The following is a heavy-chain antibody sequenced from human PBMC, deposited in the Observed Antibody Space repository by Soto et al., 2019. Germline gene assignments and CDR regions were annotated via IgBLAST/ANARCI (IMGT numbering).Heavy chain of an antibody. CDR3: AKPQEVVRGFDF. CDR1: GFTFGHSA. CDR2: ISGTGGAA. V-gene: IGHV3-23*01. Sequence: GGSLRLSCAASGFTFGHSAMSWVRQAPGKGLEWVAAISGTGGAAYYADSVKGRFTISRDNSRNTLFLQMNSLRVDDTAIYHCAKPQEVVRGFDFWGLGTLVTVSS. J-gene: IGHJ4*02. D-gene: IGHD3-10*01.